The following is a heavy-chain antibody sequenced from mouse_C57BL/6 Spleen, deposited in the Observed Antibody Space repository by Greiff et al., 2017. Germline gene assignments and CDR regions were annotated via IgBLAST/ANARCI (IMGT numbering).Heavy chain of an antibody. CDR1: GYTFTSYD. CDR2: IYPRDGST. CDR3: AGPLDYYGSSYWFAY. Sequence: VQLQQSGPELVKPGASVKLSCKASGYTFTSYDINWVKQRPGQGLEWIGWIYPRDGSTKYNEKFKGKATLTVDTSSSTAYMELHSLTSEDSAVYFCAGPLDYYGSSYWFAYWGQGTLVTVSA. V-gene: IGHV1-85*01. D-gene: IGHD1-1*01. J-gene: IGHJ3*01.